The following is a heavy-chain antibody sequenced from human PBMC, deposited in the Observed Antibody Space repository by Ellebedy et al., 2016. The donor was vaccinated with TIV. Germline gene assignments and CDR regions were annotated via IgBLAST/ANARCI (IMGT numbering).Heavy chain of an antibody. J-gene: IGHJ6*02. CDR3: ARDLGGRGGYYGIDV. CDR1: GFTFGKFG. V-gene: IGHV3-33*01. D-gene: IGHD3-10*01. CDR2: IWVDGGHR. Sequence: GGSLRLXXSASGFTFGKFGFHWLRQAPGRGLEWVAVIWVDGGHRSYLDSVKGRFTVSRDDSKNTLYLQMNSLRAEDTAVYYCARDLGGRGGYYGIDVWGRGTTVTVSS.